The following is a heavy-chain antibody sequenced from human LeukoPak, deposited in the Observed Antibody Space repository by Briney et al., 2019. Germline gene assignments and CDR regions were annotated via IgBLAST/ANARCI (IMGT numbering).Heavy chain of an antibody. CDR1: GYTFSASY. V-gene: IGHV1-2*02. J-gene: IGHJ5*02. Sequence: ASVKVSCKASGYTFSASYIHWVRQAPGQGLEWMAWINPDGGGTTYAQNFEGRVTVTRDTSISTVYMDLNSLKSDDTAVYYCARGLLRELKGFDPWGQGTLVTASS. CDR3: ARGLLRELKGFDP. D-gene: IGHD1-7*01. CDR2: INPDGGGT.